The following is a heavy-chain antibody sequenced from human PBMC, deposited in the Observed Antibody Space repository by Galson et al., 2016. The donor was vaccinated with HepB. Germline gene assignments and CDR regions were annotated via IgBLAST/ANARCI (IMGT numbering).Heavy chain of an antibody. D-gene: IGHD2-2*01. V-gene: IGHV3-9*01. Sequence: SLRLSCAASGFTFDDYAMHWVRQAPGKGLEWVSGISWNSGSIGYADSVKGRFTISRGNAKNSLYLQMNSLRAEDTACYYCAKDMGSTSSRGHGMDVWGQGTTVTVSS. CDR2: ISWNSGSI. CDR3: AKDMGSTSSRGHGMDV. CDR1: GFTFDDYA. J-gene: IGHJ6*02.